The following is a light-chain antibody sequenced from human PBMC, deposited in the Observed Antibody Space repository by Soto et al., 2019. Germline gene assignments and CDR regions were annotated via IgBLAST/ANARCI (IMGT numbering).Light chain of an antibody. CDR2: GAS. CDR1: QSVSSN. J-gene: IGKJ1*01. V-gene: IGKV3-20*01. Sequence: EIVMTQSAATLSVSPGERAELSCRASQSVSSNLAWYQQKPGQAPRLLIYGASNRATGIPDRFSGSGSGTDFTLTISRLEPEDFAVYYCQQYGSSGTFGQGTKVDIK. CDR3: QQYGSSGT.